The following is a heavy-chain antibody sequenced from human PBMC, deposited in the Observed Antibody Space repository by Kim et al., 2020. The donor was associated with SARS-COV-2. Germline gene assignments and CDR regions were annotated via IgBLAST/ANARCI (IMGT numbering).Heavy chain of an antibody. Sequence: SETLSLTCTVSGYSISSGYYWGWIRQPPGKGLEWIGSIYHSGSTYYNPSLKSRVTISVDTSKNQFSLKLSSVTAADTAVYYCARDRVLRYFDWKGAFAI. CDR2: IYHSGST. CDR3: ARDRVLRYFDWKGAFAI. CDR1: GYSISSGYY. V-gene: IGHV4-38-2*02. J-gene: IGHJ3*02. D-gene: IGHD3-9*01.